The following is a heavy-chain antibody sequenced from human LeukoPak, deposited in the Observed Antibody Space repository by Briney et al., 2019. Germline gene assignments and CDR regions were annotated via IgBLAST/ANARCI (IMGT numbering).Heavy chain of an antibody. V-gene: IGHV3-48*02. CDR2: IGGSGVAT. CDR3: ARGGQSADNWFDP. D-gene: IGHD3-3*01. Sequence: GGSLGLSCAASGFTFNIYGMNWVRQAPGKGLEWVAYIGGSGVATYYTDFVRGRFTISRDNARNSLYLQMNSLRDEDTAIYYCARGGQSADNWFDPWGQGILVTVSS. CDR1: GFTFNIYG. J-gene: IGHJ5*02.